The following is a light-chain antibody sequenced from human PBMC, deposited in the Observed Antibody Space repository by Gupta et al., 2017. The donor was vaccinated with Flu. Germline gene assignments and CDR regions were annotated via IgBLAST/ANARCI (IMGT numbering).Light chain of an antibody. V-gene: IGKV1-33*01. CDR2: DAS. CDR3: QQYDTIPPGYT. J-gene: IGKJ2*01. CDR1: QDISNY. Sequence: DIQMTQSPSFLSASIGDRVTITCQASQDISNYLNWYQQRPGKAPRLLIYDASNLETGVPSRFSGSGSGTDFTFIISSLQPGDIATYYCQQYDTIPPGYTFGQGTKLEIK.